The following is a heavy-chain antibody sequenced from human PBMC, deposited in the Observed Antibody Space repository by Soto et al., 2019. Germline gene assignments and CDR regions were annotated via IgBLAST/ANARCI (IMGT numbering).Heavy chain of an antibody. CDR2: TSYDGNNP. D-gene: IGHD6-25*01. CDR1: GFTFSGYG. V-gene: IGHV3-30*03. Sequence: GGSLRLSCAASGFTFSGYGIHWVRQAPGKGLEWVSATSYDGNNPHYADSVRGRFTISRDNAKNSLYLQMNSLRAEDTAVYYCARDQRPGTHDNWGQGTLVTV. CDR3: ARDQRPGTHDN. J-gene: IGHJ4*02.